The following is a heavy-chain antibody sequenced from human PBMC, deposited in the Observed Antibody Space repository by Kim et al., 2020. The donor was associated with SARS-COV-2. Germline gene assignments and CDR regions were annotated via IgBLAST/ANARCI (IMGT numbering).Heavy chain of an antibody. D-gene: IGHD3-16*02. CDR3: ARGFHLNYDYVWGSYRPYFDY. CDR1: GGSFSGYY. J-gene: IGHJ4*02. CDR2: INHSGST. Sequence: SETLSLTCAVYGGSFSGYYWSWIRQPPGKGLEWIGEINHSGSTNYNPSLKSRVTISVDTSKNQFSLKLSSVTAADTAVYYCARGFHLNYDYVWGSYRPYFDYWGQGTLVTVSS. V-gene: IGHV4-34*01.